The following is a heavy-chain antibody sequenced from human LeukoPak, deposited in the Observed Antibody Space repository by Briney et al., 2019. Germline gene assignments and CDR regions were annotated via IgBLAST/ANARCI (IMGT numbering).Heavy chain of an antibody. V-gene: IGHV3-7*01. D-gene: IGHD5-18*01. J-gene: IGHJ3*02. CDR1: GFTFSSYW. CDR3: ARGGYSYGTGAFDI. CDR2: IKQDGSEK. Sequence: GGSLRLSCAASGFTFSSYWMSWVRQAPGKGLEWVANIKQDGSEKYYVDSVKGRFTISRDNAKNSLYLQMNSLRAEDTAVYYCARGGYSYGTGAFDIWGQGTMVTVSS.